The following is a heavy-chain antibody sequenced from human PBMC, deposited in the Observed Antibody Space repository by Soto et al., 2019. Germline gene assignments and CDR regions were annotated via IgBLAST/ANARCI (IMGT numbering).Heavy chain of an antibody. J-gene: IGHJ6*03. CDR1: GFTFSSYW. Sequence: GGSLRLSCAASGFTFSSYWMSWVRQAPGKGLEWVANIKQDGSEKYYVDSVKGRFTISRDNAKNSLYLQMNSLRAEDMAVYYCARDSSSWDYYYYYYMDVWGKGTTVTVSS. CDR3: ARDSSSWDYYYYYYMDV. CDR2: IKQDGSEK. D-gene: IGHD6-13*01. V-gene: IGHV3-7*01.